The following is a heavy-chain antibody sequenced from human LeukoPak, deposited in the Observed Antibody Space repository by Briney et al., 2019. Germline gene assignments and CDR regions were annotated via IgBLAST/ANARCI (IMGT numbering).Heavy chain of an antibody. V-gene: IGHV4-34*01. CDR1: GASFSGYY. CDR2: IHPSGST. J-gene: IGHJ4*02. CDR3: ARDSQRGYFDY. D-gene: IGHD3-10*01. Sequence: SETLSLTCAVYGASFSGYYWSWIRQPPGEGLEWIGEIHPSGSTNYNPSLKSRVTISVDTSKNQFSLKLSSVTAADTAVYYCARDSQRGYFDYWGQGTLVTVSS.